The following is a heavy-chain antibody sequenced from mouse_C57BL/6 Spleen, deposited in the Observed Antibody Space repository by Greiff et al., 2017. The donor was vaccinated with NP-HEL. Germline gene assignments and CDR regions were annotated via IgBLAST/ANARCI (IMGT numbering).Heavy chain of an antibody. CDR2: IYPGDGDT. CDR3: ATYGVDY. CDR1: GYAFSSSW. Sequence: VQLQESGPELVKPGASVKISCKASGYAFSSSWMNWVKQRPGTGLEWIGRIYPGDGDTNYNGTFKGKATLTADKSSSTAYMQLSSLTSEDSAVYFCATYGVDYWGQGTTLTVSS. D-gene: IGHD1-1*02. V-gene: IGHV1-82*01. J-gene: IGHJ2*01.